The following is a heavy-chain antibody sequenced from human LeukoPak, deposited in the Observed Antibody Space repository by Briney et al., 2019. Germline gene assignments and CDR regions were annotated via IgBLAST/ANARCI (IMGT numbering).Heavy chain of an antibody. CDR3: ARQRDYGDYYFDY. J-gene: IGHJ4*02. CDR2: IQYDGRDT. V-gene: IGHV3-33*01. Sequence: PGGSLRLSCVASGFTFRSFDMHWVRQAPGQGLEWVAAIQYDGRDTDYADSVKGRFTISRDNSKDTLYLEMDSQRVEDTALYYCARQRDYGDYYFDYWGQGTLVTVSS. D-gene: IGHD4-17*01. CDR1: GFTFRSFD.